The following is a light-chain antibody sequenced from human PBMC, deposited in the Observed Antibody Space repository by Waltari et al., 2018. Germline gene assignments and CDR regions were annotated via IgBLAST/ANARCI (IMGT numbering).Light chain of an antibody. CDR3: QAWDNSTVV. CDR1: KLGDKY. J-gene: IGLJ2*01. CDR2: QDD. V-gene: IGLV3-1*01. Sequence: SYELTQPPSVYVSPGQTASIPCSGDKLGDKYASWYQQKPGQSPVLVIYQDDKRPSGIPERFSGSNYGDTATLTIGGTQATDEADYFCQAWDNSTVVFGGGTKLTVL.